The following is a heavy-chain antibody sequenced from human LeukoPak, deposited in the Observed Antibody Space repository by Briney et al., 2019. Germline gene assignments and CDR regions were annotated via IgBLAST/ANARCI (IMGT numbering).Heavy chain of an antibody. CDR1: GFTFSSYA. J-gene: IGHJ4*02. D-gene: IGHD6-13*01. CDR3: AKGEYSSSWYGFDY. CDR2: ISGSGGST. Sequence: GGSLRLSXAASGFTFSSYAMSWVRQAPGKGLEWVAAISGSGGSTYYADSVKGRFTISRDNSKNTLYLQMNSLRAEDTAVYYCAKGEYSSSWYGFDYWGQGTLVTVSS. V-gene: IGHV3-23*01.